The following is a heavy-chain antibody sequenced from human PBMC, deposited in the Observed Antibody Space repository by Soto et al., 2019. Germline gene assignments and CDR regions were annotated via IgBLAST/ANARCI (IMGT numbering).Heavy chain of an antibody. CDR2: RNGDGSVT. V-gene: IGHV3-74*01. Sequence: EVQLVESGGGLVQPGGSLRLSCTASGFTFSGFWMHWVRQAPGKGLVWVSRRNGDGSVTHYADSVKGRFTISRDNAKNTPSLHMNSLRVEARAVSYCVRVKESSGWGAFDYWGQGTLVTVSS. D-gene: IGHD6-19*01. J-gene: IGHJ4*02. CDR1: GFTFSGFW. CDR3: VRVKESSGWGAFDY.